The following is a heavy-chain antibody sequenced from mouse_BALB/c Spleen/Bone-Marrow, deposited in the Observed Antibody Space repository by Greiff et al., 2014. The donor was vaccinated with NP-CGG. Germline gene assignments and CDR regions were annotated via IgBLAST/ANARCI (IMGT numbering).Heavy chain of an antibody. CDR1: GFTFTDYF. V-gene: IGHV7-3*02. CDR3: ARDYTGYFDF. J-gene: IGHJ2*01. CDR2: IRNKPSGYTT. Sequence: EVQLVESGGGLVQPGGSLRLSCTTSGFTFTDYFMTWVRQPPGKALEWLGFIRNKPSGYTTEYNPSVKGRFSISRDNSQGIFYLQMNTLRAEDSAIYYCARDYTGYFDFWGQGTTLTVSS.